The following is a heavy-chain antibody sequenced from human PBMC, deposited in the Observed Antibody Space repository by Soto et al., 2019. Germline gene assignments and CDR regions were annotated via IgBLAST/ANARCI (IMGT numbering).Heavy chain of an antibody. CDR2: IDSTSMHI. D-gene: IGHD1-26*01. Sequence: VGSLILSCAASGFTFSSNSMIWVRQVPGEGLEWVSYIDSTSMHIYYADSVKGRFTITRDNAKKSVYLQMTSLRAEDTAVYYCARLVGAYQHYIDYWGQGTLVTVS. CDR3: ARLVGAYQHYIDY. V-gene: IGHV3-21*01. J-gene: IGHJ4*02. CDR1: GFTFSSNS.